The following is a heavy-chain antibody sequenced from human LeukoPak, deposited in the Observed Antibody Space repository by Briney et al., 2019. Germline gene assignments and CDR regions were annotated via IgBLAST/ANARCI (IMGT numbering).Heavy chain of an antibody. J-gene: IGHJ4*02. V-gene: IGHV4-38-2*02. D-gene: IGHD1-1*01. CDR1: GGSISSGYY. CDR3: ARDHVNWNDGGLDY. Sequence: PSETLSLTCAVSGGSISSGYYWGWIRRPPGKGLEWIGSIYHSGSTYYNPSLKSRVTISVDTSNNQFSLKLSSVTAADTAVYYCARDHVNWNDGGLDYWGQGTLVTVSS. CDR2: IYHSGST.